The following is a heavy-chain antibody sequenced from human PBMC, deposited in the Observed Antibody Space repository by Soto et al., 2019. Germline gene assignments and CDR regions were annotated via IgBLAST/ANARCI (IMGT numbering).Heavy chain of an antibody. CDR2: ISGSGGST. D-gene: IGHD3-22*01. Sequence: PGVSLRLSCAASGFTFSSYAMSWVRQAPGKGLEWVSAISGSGGSTYYADSVKGRFTISRDNSKNTLYLQMNSLRAEDTAVYYCAKGPSYYYDSSGYVDFDYWGQGTLVTVSS. CDR1: GFTFSSYA. J-gene: IGHJ4*02. V-gene: IGHV3-23*01. CDR3: AKGPSYYYDSSGYVDFDY.